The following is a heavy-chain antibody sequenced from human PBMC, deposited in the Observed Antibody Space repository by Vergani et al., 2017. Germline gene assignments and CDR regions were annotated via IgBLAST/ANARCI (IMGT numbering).Heavy chain of an antibody. CDR2: ISSSSSYT. V-gene: IGHV3-11*05. Sequence: QVQLVESGGGLVKPGGSLRLSCAASGFTFSDYYMSWIRQAPGKGLEWVSYISSSSSYTNYADSVKGRFTISRANAKNSLYLQMNSLRAEDTAVYYCWGYSSSWYVDYWGQGTLVTVSS. CDR1: GFTFSDYY. D-gene: IGHD6-13*01. CDR3: WGYSSSWYVDY. J-gene: IGHJ4*02.